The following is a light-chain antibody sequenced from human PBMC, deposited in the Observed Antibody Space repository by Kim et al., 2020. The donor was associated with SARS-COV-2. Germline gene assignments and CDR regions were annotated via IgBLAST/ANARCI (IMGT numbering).Light chain of an antibody. CDR1: QSISSNF. Sequence: EIVLTQSPGTLSLSPGERATLSCRASQSISSNFLAWYQQKSGQAPRLLIYGASSRAAGLPDRFSGSGSGTDFTLTISRLEPEDFAVYYCQQYGSSPRYTFGQGTKLEI. CDR2: GAS. CDR3: QQYGSSPRYT. V-gene: IGKV3-20*01. J-gene: IGKJ2*01.